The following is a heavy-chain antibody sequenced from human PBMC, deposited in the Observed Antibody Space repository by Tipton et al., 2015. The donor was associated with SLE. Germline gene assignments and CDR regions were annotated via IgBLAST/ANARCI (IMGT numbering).Heavy chain of an antibody. D-gene: IGHD3-10*01. Sequence: QVQLVQSGGEVKKPGASVKVSCKASGYTFISYDINWVRQATGQGLEWMGWMNPNSGNTECVQKFQGRVTMTRDTSISTAYMELSSLSSEDTAVYCCARGSADGSGSYGGAYWGQGTLVTVSS. CDR1: GYTFISYD. V-gene: IGHV1-8*01. CDR2: MNPNSGNT. J-gene: IGHJ4*02. CDR3: ARGSADGSGSYGGAY.